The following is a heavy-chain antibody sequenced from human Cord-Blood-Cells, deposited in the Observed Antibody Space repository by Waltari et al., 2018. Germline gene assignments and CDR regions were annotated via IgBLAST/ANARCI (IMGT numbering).Heavy chain of an antibody. V-gene: IGHV5-51*01. D-gene: IGHD2-15*01. CDR3: ARQEDYFQH. CDR2: IEPGASDT. J-gene: IGHJ1*01. CDR1: GYSFTSYW. Sequence: EVQLVQSGAEVKKPGESLKISCKGSGYSFTSYWIGWVRQMPGEGLERMGIIEPGASDTSYSPAFQGQVTSSADKSISTAYLQWSSLKASDTAMYYCARQEDYFQHWGQGTLVTVSS.